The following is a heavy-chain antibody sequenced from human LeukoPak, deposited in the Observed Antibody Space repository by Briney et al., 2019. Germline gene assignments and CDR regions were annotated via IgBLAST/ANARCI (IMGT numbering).Heavy chain of an antibody. V-gene: IGHV3-23*01. J-gene: IGHJ5*02. CDR2: ISGSGGSI. CDR3: AKNFRERIQNSSWDWFDP. D-gene: IGHD6-13*01. Sequence: GGSLRLSCAASGFTFSSSAMSWVRQAPGKGLEWVSVISGSGGSIYYADSVKGRFTISRDNSKNTLYLQMNSLRAEDTAVYYCAKNFRERIQNSSWDWFDPWGQGTLVTVSS. CDR1: GFTFSSSA.